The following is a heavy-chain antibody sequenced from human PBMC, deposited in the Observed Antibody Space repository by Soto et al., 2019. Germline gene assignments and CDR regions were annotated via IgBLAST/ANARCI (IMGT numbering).Heavy chain of an antibody. CDR2: LTPSGGET. D-gene: IGHD4-17*01. CDR3: AHPRGYGVFDAYDI. V-gene: IGHV3-23*01. CDR1: GFTFSTYA. Sequence: PGGSLRLSCVASGFTFSTYAMSWVRQAPGKGLEWVSALTPSGGETYYADSVKGRFTISRDNSMNALYLPMNSLRIEDTAVYYCAHPRGYGVFDAYDIWGQGTMVTVSS. J-gene: IGHJ3*02.